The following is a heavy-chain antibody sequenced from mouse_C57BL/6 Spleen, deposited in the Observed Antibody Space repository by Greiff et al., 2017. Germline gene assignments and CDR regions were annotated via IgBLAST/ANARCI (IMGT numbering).Heavy chain of an antibody. CDR3: AVTGTEYPVAY. CDR1: GYTFTSYW. Sequence: QVQLQQPGAELVKPGASVKLSCKASGYTFTSYWMQWVKQRPGQGLEWIGEIDPSDSYTNYNQKFKGKATLTVDTSSSTAYMQLSSLTSGDSAVYYCAVTGTEYPVAYWGQGTLVTVSA. CDR2: IDPSDSYT. V-gene: IGHV1-50*01. D-gene: IGHD4-1*01. J-gene: IGHJ3*01.